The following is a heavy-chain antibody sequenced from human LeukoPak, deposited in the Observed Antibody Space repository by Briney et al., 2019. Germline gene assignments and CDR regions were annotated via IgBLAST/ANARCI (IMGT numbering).Heavy chain of an antibody. J-gene: IGHJ5*02. CDR3: AKGTGRSALNWFDP. CDR2: ISWDGDNT. Sequence: GGSLRLSCAASGFTFDDYTMHWVRQAPGKGLEWVSLISWDGDNTYYADSVKGRFTISRDNNKNSLYLQINSLRTEDTALYYCAKGTGRSALNWFDPWGQGTLVTVSS. CDR1: GFTFDDYT. D-gene: IGHD1-14*01. V-gene: IGHV3-43*01.